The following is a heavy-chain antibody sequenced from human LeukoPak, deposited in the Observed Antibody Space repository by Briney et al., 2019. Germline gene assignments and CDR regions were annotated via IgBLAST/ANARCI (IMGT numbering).Heavy chain of an antibody. Sequence: ASQTLSLTCTVSGGSISSGSYYWSWIRQPAGKGLEWIGRIYTSGSANYNPSLKSRVTMSVDTSKNQFSLRLSSVTAADTAVYYCARDGAGAFDVWGQGTGVTVPS. CDR1: GGSISSGSYY. V-gene: IGHV4-61*02. CDR2: IYTSGSA. D-gene: IGHD3-16*01. CDR3: ARDGAGAFDV. J-gene: IGHJ3*01.